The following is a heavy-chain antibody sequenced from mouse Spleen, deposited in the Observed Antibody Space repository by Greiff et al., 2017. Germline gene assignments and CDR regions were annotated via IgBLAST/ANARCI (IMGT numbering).Heavy chain of an antibody. Sequence: VQLQQSGAELVRPGASVTLSCKASGYTFTDYEMHWVKQTPVHGLEWIGAIDPETGGTAYNQKFKGKAILTADKSSSTAYMELRSLTSEDSAVYYCTRNYRFSWFAYWGQGTLVTVSA. D-gene: IGHD2-14*01. CDR1: GYTFTDYE. CDR2: IDPETGGT. V-gene: IGHV1-15*01. J-gene: IGHJ3*01. CDR3: TRNYRFSWFAY.